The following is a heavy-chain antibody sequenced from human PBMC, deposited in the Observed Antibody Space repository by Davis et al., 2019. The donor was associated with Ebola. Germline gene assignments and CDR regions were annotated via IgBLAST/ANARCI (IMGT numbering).Heavy chain of an antibody. Sequence: GSLRLSCTVSGGSISSSSYYWGWIRQPPGKGLEWIGSIYYSGSTYYNPSLKSRVTISVDTSKNQFSLKLSSVTAADTAVYYCARGGIVGATTIDYWGQGTLVTVSS. CDR3: ARGGIVGATTIDY. D-gene: IGHD1-26*01. V-gene: IGHV4-39*07. CDR1: GGSISSSSYY. J-gene: IGHJ4*02. CDR2: IYYSGST.